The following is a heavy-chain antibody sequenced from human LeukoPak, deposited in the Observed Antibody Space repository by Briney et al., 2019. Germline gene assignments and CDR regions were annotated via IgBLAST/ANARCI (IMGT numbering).Heavy chain of an antibody. D-gene: IGHD3-22*01. CDR2: IYPGDSDT. J-gene: IGHJ4*02. CDR1: GYSFTSYW. V-gene: IGHV5-51*01. CDR3: ARDRSVYYDSSGYYYDSRDDY. Sequence: GESLKISCKGSGYSFTSYWIGWVRQMPGKGLEWMGIIYPGDSDTRYSPSFQGQVTISADKSISTAYLQWSSLKASDTAMYYCARDRSVYYDSSGYYYDSRDDYWGQGTLVTVSS.